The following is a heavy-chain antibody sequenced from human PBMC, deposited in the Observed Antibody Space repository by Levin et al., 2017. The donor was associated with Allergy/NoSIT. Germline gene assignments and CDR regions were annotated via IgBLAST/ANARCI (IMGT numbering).Heavy chain of an antibody. J-gene: IGHJ6*04. CDR2: IFYSGST. CDR1: GGSTSSYY. CDR3: ARHGGYSRSPTA. Sequence: SETLSLTCTVSGGSTSSYYWSWIRQPPGKGLEWIGYIFYSGSTNYNPSLRSRVTISVDTSKNQLSLKLSSVTAADTAVYYCARHGGYSRSPTAWGKGNTVTGSS. D-gene: IGHD6-13*01. V-gene: IGHV4-59*08.